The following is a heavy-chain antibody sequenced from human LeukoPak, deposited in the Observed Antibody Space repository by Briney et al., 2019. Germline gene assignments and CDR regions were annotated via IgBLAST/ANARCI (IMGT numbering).Heavy chain of an antibody. V-gene: IGHV3-30*03. CDR3: ARKRDCSGSSCYGWFDP. D-gene: IGHD2-15*01. CDR2: ISYDGGNK. CDR1: GFTFSNYG. Sequence: ERSLRLSCAASGFTFSNYGMHWVRQAPGKGLEWVAVISYDGGNKYYADSVKGRFTISRDNSKNTLYLQMNSLRAEDTAVYYCARKRDCSGSSCYGWFDPWGQGTLVTVSS. J-gene: IGHJ5*02.